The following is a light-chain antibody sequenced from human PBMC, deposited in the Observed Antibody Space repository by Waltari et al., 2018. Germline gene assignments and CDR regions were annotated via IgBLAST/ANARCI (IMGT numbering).Light chain of an antibody. V-gene: IGLV2-8*01. CDR1: SSDGGRYNY. Sequence: QSALTQPPPASGSPGQSLTISCTGSSSDGGRYNYVSWYQQNPGKAPTLPVYEVSKRPSGVPDRFSGSKSGNTASLTVSGLQAEDEADYYCSSYAGSNNLVFGGGTKLTVL. J-gene: IGLJ2*01. CDR3: SSYAGSNNLV. CDR2: EVS.